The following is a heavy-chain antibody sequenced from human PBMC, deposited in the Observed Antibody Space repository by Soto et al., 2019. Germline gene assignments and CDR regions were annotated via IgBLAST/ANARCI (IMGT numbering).Heavy chain of an antibody. J-gene: IGHJ5*02. CDR1: GGSISSGGYY. V-gene: IGHV4-31*03. CDR2: IYCSGST. Sequence: PSETLSLTCTVSGGSISSGGYYWSWIRQHPGKGLEWIGYIYCSGSTYYNPSLKSRVTISVDTSKNQFSLKLSSVTAADTAVYYCARGRYCSGGSCYPNWFDPWGQGTLVTSPQ. CDR3: ARGRYCSGGSCYPNWFDP. D-gene: IGHD2-15*01.